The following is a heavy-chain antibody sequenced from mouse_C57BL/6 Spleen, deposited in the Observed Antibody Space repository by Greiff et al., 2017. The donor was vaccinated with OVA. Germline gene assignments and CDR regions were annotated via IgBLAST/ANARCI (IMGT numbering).Heavy chain of an antibody. CDR2: INPGSGGT. CDR3: ARSYDYDDGDYFDY. D-gene: IGHD2-4*01. V-gene: IGHV1-54*01. Sequence: VHLQQSGAELVRPGTSVKVSCKASGYAFTNYLIEWVKQRPGQGLEWIGVINPGSGGTNYNEKFKGKATLTADKSSSTAYMQLSSLTSEDSAVYFCARSYDYDDGDYFDYWGQGTTLTVSS. CDR1: GYAFTNYL. J-gene: IGHJ2*01.